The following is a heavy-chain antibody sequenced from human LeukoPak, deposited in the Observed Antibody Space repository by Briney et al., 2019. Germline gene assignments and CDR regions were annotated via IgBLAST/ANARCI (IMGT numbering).Heavy chain of an antibody. D-gene: IGHD4-11*01. CDR2: ITGSGGT. Sequence: GGSLKLSCTASGFSFSSYAMSWVRQAPGKGLEWVSVITGSGGTYFADSVKGRFTISRDNSKSTLSLQMNSLRAEDTAIYYCAKAADPPATVSIDSWGQGTLVTVSS. J-gene: IGHJ4*02. CDR1: GFSFSSYA. V-gene: IGHV3-23*01. CDR3: AKAADPPATVSIDS.